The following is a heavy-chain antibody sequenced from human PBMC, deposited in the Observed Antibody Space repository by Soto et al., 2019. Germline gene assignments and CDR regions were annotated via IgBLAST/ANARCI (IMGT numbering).Heavy chain of an antibody. CDR1: GGTFSSYA. CDR2: IIPIFGTA. V-gene: IGHV1-69*12. CDR3: AGDAVGISTRLWVDP. Sequence: QVQLVQSGAEVKKPGSSVKVSCKASGGTFSSYAISWVRQAPGQGLEWMGGIIPIFGTANYAQKFQGRVTITADESTSTADMELSSVRSEDTAGYYCAGDAVGISTRLWVDPWGRGTLVTVSS. D-gene: IGHD2-2*01. J-gene: IGHJ5*02.